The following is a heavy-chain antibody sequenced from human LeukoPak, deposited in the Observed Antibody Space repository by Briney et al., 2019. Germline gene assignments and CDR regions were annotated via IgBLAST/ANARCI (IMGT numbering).Heavy chain of an antibody. CDR3: ARDSRTAAGTFDY. J-gene: IGHJ4*02. CDR2: ISSDGSNK. Sequence: GGSLRLSCAASGFTFSSYSMNWVRQAPGKGLEWVAVISSDGSNKFYPDSVKGRFTISRDNSKNTLDLQMNSLRGEDTAVYYCARDSRTAAGTFDYWGQGILVTVSS. V-gene: IGHV3-30*04. D-gene: IGHD6-13*01. CDR1: GFTFSSYS.